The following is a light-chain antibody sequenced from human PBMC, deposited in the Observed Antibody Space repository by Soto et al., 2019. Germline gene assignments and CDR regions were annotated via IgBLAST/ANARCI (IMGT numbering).Light chain of an antibody. CDR2: GAS. J-gene: IGKJ1*01. CDR3: QQYGSSPRT. Sequence: EIVLTQSPGTLSLSPGERATLSCRASQSVRSDYLAWYKQKPGQAPRLHIYGASTRATGIPDRFTGSGSGTDFTLTISRLEPEDFAVYYCQQYGSSPRTFGQGTKGEMK. CDR1: QSVRSDY. V-gene: IGKV3-20*01.